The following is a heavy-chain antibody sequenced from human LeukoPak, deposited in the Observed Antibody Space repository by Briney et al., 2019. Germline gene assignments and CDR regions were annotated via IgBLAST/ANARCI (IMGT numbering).Heavy chain of an antibody. J-gene: IGHJ4*02. CDR3: AKHLVAATRSRFDY. CDR2: ISGSGGST. D-gene: IGHD2-15*01. CDR1: GFTLSSYA. Sequence: PGGSLRLSCAASGFTLSSYAMSWVRQAPGKGLEWVSAISGSGGSTYYADSVKGRFTISRDNSKNTLYLQMNSLRAEDTAVYYCAKHLVAATRSRFDYWGQGTLVTVSS. V-gene: IGHV3-23*01.